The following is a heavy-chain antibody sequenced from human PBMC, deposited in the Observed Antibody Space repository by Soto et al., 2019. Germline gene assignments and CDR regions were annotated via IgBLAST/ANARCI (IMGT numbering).Heavy chain of an antibody. CDR3: ARDPPVDTAMVLFYFDY. V-gene: IGHV3-30-3*01. D-gene: IGHD5-18*01. CDR2: ISYDGSNK. CDR1: GFTFSSYA. Sequence: GGSLRLSCAASGFTFSSYAMHWVRQAPGKGLEWVAVISYDGSNKYYADSVKGRFTISRGNSKNTLYLQMNSLRAEDTAVYYCARDPPVDTAMVLFYFDYWGQGTLVTVSS. J-gene: IGHJ4*02.